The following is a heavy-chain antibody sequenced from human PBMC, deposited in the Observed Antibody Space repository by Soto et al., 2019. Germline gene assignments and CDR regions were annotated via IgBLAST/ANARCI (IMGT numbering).Heavy chain of an antibody. Sequence: EVQLLESGGGLVQPGGSLRLSCAASGFTFSSYAMSWVRQAPGKGVEWVSAISGSGGSTYYADSVKGRFTISRDNSNNTLYLQRNSLRAEDTAVYYCAKGSTTATYFDYWGQGTLVTVSS. J-gene: IGHJ4*02. CDR2: ISGSGGST. CDR3: AKGSTTATYFDY. D-gene: IGHD1-26*01. CDR1: GFTFSSYA. V-gene: IGHV3-23*01.